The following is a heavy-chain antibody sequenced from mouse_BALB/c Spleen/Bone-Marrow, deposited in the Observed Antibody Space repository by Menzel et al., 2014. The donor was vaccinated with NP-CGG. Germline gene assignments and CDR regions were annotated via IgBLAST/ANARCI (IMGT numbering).Heavy chain of an antibody. D-gene: IGHD5-1*01. CDR2: IYPGNSNT. CDR3: TVSLTLYYFDY. CDR1: GYSFTSYW. Sequence: VQLQQSGTVLAGPGASVKMSCKASGYSFTSYWMHWVKQRPGQGLEWIGAIYPGNSNTNYNQKFKGKAKLTAVTSASTAYMEFSSLTNEDSAVYYCTVSLTLYYFDYWGQGTTLTVSS. J-gene: IGHJ2*01. V-gene: IGHV1-5*01.